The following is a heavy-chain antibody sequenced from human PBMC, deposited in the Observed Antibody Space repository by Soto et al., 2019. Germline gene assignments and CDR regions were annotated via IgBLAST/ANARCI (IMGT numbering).Heavy chain of an antibody. V-gene: IGHV4-61*01. CDR1: GGSVSSGSYY. D-gene: IGHD3-22*01. J-gene: IGHJ6*02. CDR2: IYYSGST. Sequence: SETLSLTCTVSGGSVSSGSYYWSWIRQPPGKGLERIGYIYYSGSTNYNPSLKSRVTISVDTSKNQFSLKLSSVTAADTAVYYCARGVPYYYDSSGYPYGAYGMDVWGQGTTVTVSS. CDR3: ARGVPYYYDSSGYPYGAYGMDV.